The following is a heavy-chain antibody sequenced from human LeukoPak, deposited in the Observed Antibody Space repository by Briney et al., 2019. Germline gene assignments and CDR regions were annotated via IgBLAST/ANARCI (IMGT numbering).Heavy chain of an antibody. Sequence: SETLSLTCAVYGGSFSGYYWSWIRQPPGKGLEWIGEINHSGSTNYNPSLKSRVTISVDTSKNQFSLKLSSVTAADTAVYYCARLSSRRYSSGWYFDYWGQGTLVTVSS. CDR3: ARLSSRRYSSGWYFDY. CDR2: INHSGST. J-gene: IGHJ4*02. V-gene: IGHV4-34*01. CDR1: GGSFSGYY. D-gene: IGHD6-19*01.